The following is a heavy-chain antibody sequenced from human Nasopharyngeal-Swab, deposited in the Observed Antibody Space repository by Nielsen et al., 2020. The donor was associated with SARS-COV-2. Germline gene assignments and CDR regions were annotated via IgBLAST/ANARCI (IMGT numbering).Heavy chain of an antibody. CDR3: ARDPDSGSDYGAFDI. D-gene: IGHD1-26*01. CDR2: ISYDGSNK. J-gene: IGHJ3*02. Sequence: GESLKISCAASGFTFSSYAMHWVRQAPGKGLEWVAVISYDGSNKYYADSVKGRFTISRDNSKNTPYLQMNSLRAEDTAVYYCARDPDSGSDYGAFDIWGQGTMVTVSS. V-gene: IGHV3-30-3*01. CDR1: GFTFSSYA.